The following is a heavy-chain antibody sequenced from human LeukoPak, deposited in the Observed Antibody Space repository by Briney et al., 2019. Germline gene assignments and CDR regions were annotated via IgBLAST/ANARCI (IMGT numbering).Heavy chain of an antibody. CDR1: GFTFNTYK. D-gene: IGHD3-9*01. CDR2: IHSGGSDI. V-gene: IGHV3-21*06. CDR3: ARGHYDILTGNYKWTPDY. Sequence: GSLRLSCAASGFTFNTYKMNWVRQAPGRGLEWVSSIHSGGSDIYYADSVKGRFTVSRDNAKNSLFLQMNSLRAEDTALYYCARGHYDILTGNYKWTPDYWGQGTLVTVSS. J-gene: IGHJ4*02.